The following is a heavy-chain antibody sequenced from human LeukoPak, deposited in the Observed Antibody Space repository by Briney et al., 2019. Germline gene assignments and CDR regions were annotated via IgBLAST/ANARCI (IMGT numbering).Heavy chain of an antibody. CDR1: GFTFSSYS. V-gene: IGHV3-21*01. D-gene: IGHD3-22*01. J-gene: IGHJ6*03. Sequence: GGSLRLSCAASGFTFSSYSMNWVRQAPGKGLEWVSSISSSSSYIYYADSVKGRFTISRDNAKNSLYLQMNSLRAEDTAVYYCARALYYDSSGYLYYYYYMNVWGKGTTVTISS. CDR3: ARALYYDSSGYLYYYYYMNV. CDR2: ISSSSSYI.